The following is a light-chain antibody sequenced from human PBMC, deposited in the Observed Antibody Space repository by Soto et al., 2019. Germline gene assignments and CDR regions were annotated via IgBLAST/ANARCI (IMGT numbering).Light chain of an antibody. CDR2: AAS. CDR1: ESIARH. CDR3: QQTYTALSIT. J-gene: IGKJ5*01. Sequence: DIQMTQSPSSLSASVGDRVTITCRASESIARHLNWYQQKPGKAPKLLIYAASSLQNGVPSRFRGGGSGTDFTLTIINLQPQDFATYSCQQTYTALSITFGHVTRLEI. V-gene: IGKV1-39*01.